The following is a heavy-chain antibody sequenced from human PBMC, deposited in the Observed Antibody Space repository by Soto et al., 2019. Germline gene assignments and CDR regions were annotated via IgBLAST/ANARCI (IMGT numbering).Heavy chain of an antibody. J-gene: IGHJ4*02. Sequence: FLRPYCTALGSSFSIYEKNWVRQAAGKGLEWISYLNTSGNIINYADSVRGRFKISRDSAKNSLYLQVNSLRAEDTAVYYCATKYQLPALDLWGQGTLVTVSS. CDR1: GSSFSIYE. D-gene: IGHD2-2*01. CDR2: LNTSGNII. V-gene: IGHV3-48*03. CDR3: ATKYQLPALDL.